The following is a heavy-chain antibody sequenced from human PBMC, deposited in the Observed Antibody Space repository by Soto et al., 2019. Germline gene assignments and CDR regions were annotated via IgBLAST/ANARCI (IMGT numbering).Heavy chain of an antibody. CDR1: GFTVSSTY. V-gene: IGHV3-66*01. Sequence: PGGSLRLSCAASGFTVSSTYMSWVRQAPGKGLEWVSVIYSGGSTYYADSVMGRFTISRDNSKNTLFLQMNTLRAEDTAVYYCARGAYFDYWSQGTLVTVSS. CDR2: IYSGGST. J-gene: IGHJ4*02. CDR3: ARGAYFDY.